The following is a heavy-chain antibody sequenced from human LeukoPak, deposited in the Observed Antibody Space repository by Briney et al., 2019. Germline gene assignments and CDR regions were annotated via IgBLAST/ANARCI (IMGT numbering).Heavy chain of an antibody. CDR2: IYSGGRA. CDR1: GFTVSSNY. CDR3: ARGTGELDLHLDY. D-gene: IGHD1-1*01. J-gene: IGHJ4*02. Sequence: PGGSLRLSCAVSGFTVSSNYMSWVRQPPGKGLEWVSFIYSGGRAYYADSVKGRFTISRDNSKNTLYLQMNSLRAEDTAVYYCARGTGELDLHLDYWGQGTLVTVSS. V-gene: IGHV3-66*01.